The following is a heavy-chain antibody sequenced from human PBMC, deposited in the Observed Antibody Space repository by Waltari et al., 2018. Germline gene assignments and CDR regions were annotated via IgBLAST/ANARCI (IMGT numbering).Heavy chain of an antibody. CDR3: AKGEGTSSFPDF. CDR2: ISGDGGTT. D-gene: IGHD6-6*01. Sequence: QLLQSGGGLVQPGGSLRLSCAASGFTFRKYAVTWVRQAPGKGLEWVSAISGDGGTTYYADSVKGRFTISRDTPKNTLFLLMSRLRVEDTAIYYCAKGEGTSSFPDFWGQGILVTVSS. J-gene: IGHJ4*02. CDR1: GFTFRKYA. V-gene: IGHV3-23*01.